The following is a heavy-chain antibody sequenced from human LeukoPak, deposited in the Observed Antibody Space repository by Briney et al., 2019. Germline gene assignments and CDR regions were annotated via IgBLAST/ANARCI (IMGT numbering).Heavy chain of an antibody. CDR3: TRESGGGTFDL. CDR1: GASIRATNW. J-gene: IGHJ3*01. V-gene: IGHV4-4*02. Sequence: SETLSLTWDVSGASIRATNWWTWVRLPPGKGLEWIGEVSHSETTNYSPSLKGRVRLSVDRATNQISLRLTSVTAADTAVYYCTRESGGGTFDLWGQGTMVTVSS. D-gene: IGHD3-16*01. CDR2: VSHSETT.